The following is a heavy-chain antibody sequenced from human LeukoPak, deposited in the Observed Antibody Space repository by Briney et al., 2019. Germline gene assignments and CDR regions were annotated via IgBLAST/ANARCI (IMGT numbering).Heavy chain of an antibody. Sequence: PGGSLRLSCAASGFTFSSYAMHWVRQAAAKGLAWVAVISDDGSNKYYADSVKGRFTISRDNSQNTLYLQMNSLRAEDTAVYFCAKAHLSCYYGSGTYPDFDYWGQGTLVTVSS. CDR1: GFTFSSYA. CDR3: AKAHLSCYYGSGTYPDFDY. CDR2: ISDDGSNK. V-gene: IGHV3-30-3*01. J-gene: IGHJ4*02. D-gene: IGHD3-10*01.